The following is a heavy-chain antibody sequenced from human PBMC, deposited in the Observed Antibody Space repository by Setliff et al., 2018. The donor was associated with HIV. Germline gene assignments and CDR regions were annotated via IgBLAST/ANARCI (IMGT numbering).Heavy chain of an antibody. V-gene: IGHV3-49*04. CDR3: TRDKGYAFDI. CDR1: GFTFSNYW. CDR2: IRSKAYGGTT. D-gene: IGHD5-18*01. J-gene: IGHJ3*02. Sequence: GGSLRLSCAASGFTFSNYWMNWVRQAPGKGLEWVGFIRSKAYGGTTEYAASVKDRFTVSRDDSKSIAYLQINSLKTEDTAVYYCTRDKGYAFDIWGQGTMVTVSS.